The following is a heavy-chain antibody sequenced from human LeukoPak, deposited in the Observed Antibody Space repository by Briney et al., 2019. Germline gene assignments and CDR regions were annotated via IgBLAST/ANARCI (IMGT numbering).Heavy chain of an antibody. CDR1: GGSISSYY. V-gene: IGHV4-59*08. CDR3: ARDYGVDVDAFDI. J-gene: IGHJ3*02. CDR2: IYYSGST. D-gene: IGHD4-17*01. Sequence: SETLSLTCTASGGSISSYYWSWIRQPPGKGLEWIGYIYYSGSTNYNPSLKSRVTISVDTSKNQFSLKLSSVTAADTAVYYCARDYGVDVDAFDIWGQGTMVTVSS.